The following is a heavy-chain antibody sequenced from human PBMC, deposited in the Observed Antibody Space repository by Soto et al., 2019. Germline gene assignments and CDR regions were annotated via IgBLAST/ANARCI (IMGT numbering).Heavy chain of an antibody. V-gene: IGHV3-11*01. J-gene: IGHJ4*02. CDR3: AGDVHYYTSDY. Sequence: VGSLRLSCGASGFSFSDHDMTGIRQAPGKGLEWVSYISGSGTTIYYTDSVKGRFTVSRDNAKNSVYLQMNSLRAEDTAVYYCAGDVHYYTSDYWGQGTLVTVSS. CDR2: ISGSGTTI. D-gene: IGHD3-10*01. CDR1: GFSFSDHD.